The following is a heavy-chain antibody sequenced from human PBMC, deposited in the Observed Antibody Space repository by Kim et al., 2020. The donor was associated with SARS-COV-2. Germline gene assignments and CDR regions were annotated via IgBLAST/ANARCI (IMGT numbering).Heavy chain of an antibody. CDR3: ARAGSNSPGVVPAAIYWFDP. CDR1: GYTFTGYY. J-gene: IGHJ5*02. CDR2: INPNSGGT. V-gene: IGHV1-2*02. D-gene: IGHD2-2*02. Sequence: ASVKVSCKASGYTFTGYYMHWVRQAPGQGLEWMGWINPNSGGTNYAQKFQGRVTMTRDTSISTAYMELSRLRSDDTAVYYCARAGSNSPGVVPAAIYWFDPWGQGTLVTVSS.